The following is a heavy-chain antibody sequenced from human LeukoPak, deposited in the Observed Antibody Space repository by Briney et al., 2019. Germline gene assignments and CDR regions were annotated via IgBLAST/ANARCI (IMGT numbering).Heavy chain of an antibody. CDR2: INPNSGGT. J-gene: IGHJ4*02. CDR1: GYTFTGYY. Sequence: EASVTVSCKASGYTFTGYYMHWVRQAPGQGLEWMGWINPNSGGTNYAQKFQGWVTMTRDTSISTAYMELSRLRSDDTAVYYCARDHVPSGSYAFDYWGQGTLVTVSS. D-gene: IGHD1-26*01. CDR3: ARDHVPSGSYAFDY. V-gene: IGHV1-2*04.